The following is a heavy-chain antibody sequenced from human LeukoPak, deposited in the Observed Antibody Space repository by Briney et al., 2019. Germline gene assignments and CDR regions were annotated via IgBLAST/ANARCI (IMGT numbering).Heavy chain of an antibody. J-gene: IGHJ6*03. CDR1: GFTFSDHY. CDR3: ASGVVVTAIPRKNGGYYYMDV. V-gene: IGHV3-72*01. Sequence: GGSLRLSCAASGFTFSDHYMDWVRQAPGKGLEWVGRTRNKANSYTTEYAASVKGRFTISRDDSKNSLYLQMNSLKTEDTAVYYCASGVVVTAIPRKNGGYYYMDVWGKGTTVTVSS. CDR2: TRNKANSYTT. D-gene: IGHD2-21*02.